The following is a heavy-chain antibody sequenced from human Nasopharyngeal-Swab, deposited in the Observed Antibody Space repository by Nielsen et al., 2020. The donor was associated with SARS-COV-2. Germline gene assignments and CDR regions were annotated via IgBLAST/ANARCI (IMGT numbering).Heavy chain of an antibody. CDR1: GFNFNIYT. D-gene: IGHD3-9*01. Sequence: GGSLRLSCTASGFNFNIYTMSWVRQAPGEGLQWVSGLTWGGSPDIFYSDSVRGRFTVSRDDSRNTVYLQMNGLRVEDTAVYYCAKDYISNDGRWTIDFWGQGTLVTVSP. CDR3: AKDYISNDGRWTIDF. J-gene: IGHJ4*02. CDR2: LTWGGSPDI. V-gene: IGHV3-23*01.